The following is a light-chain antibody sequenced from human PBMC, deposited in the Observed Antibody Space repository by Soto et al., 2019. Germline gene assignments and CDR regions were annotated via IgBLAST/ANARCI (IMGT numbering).Light chain of an antibody. CDR1: QSVNSNY. CDR2: GAS. CDR3: QQYDSSPPT. Sequence: EIVLTQSPGTLSLSPGERATLSCRASQSVNSNYLAWYQRKPGQAPRLLIYGASNRATDIPYRFSASGSVTDFTLTITRLEPEDFAVYYWQQYDSSPPTFGQGTKVEIK. V-gene: IGKV3-20*01. J-gene: IGKJ1*01.